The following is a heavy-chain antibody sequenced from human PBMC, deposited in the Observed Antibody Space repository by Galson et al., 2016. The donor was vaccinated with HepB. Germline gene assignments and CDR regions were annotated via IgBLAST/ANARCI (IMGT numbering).Heavy chain of an antibody. D-gene: IGHD3-10*01. CDR2: IHQSGSS. V-gene: IGHV4-4*02. Sequence: ETLSLTCAVSGVSLSSDNWWSWVRQPPGKGLEWVGEIHQSGSSYYNPSLKSRATISVDTSKNQFSLRLSSVTAADTAVYYCARGRLNYYGSGNYYPAAFDIWGQGTMVVVSS. CDR3: ARGRLNYYGSGNYYPAAFDI. CDR1: GVSLSSDNW. J-gene: IGHJ3*02.